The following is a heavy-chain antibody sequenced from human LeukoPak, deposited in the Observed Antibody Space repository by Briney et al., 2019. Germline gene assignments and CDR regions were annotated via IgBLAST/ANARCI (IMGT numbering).Heavy chain of an antibody. CDR1: GFTFGTYV. V-gene: IGHV3-30*18. J-gene: IGHJ4*02. CDR3: AKDLGDSSSWYLDY. D-gene: IGHD6-13*01. Sequence: PGGSLRLSCAASGFTFGTYVMRWVRQAPGKGLEWVAVIAHDESQKFYADSVKGRFTISRDNSKNTLYLQMNSLRTEDTAVYSCAKDLGDSSSWYLDYWGRGTLVIVSS. CDR2: IAHDESQK.